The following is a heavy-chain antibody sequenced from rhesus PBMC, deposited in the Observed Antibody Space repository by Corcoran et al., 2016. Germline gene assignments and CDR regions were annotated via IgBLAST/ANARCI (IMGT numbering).Heavy chain of an antibody. Sequence: QVQLQESGPGLVKPSETLSLTCAVSGVSISSHWWSWIRQPPGKGLEWIGEINGNRGNTYNNPSLKSRVTVSKDASKNQLSRKLTSVTAADTAIYYCARGGVNYGLDYWGQGVVVTVSS. J-gene: IGHJ6*01. CDR2: INGNRGNT. CDR1: GVSISSHW. CDR3: ARGGVNYGLDY. D-gene: IGHD3-34*01. V-gene: IGHV4-80*01.